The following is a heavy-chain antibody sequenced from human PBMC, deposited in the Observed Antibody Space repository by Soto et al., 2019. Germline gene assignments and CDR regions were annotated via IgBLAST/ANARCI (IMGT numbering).Heavy chain of an antibody. CDR3: ARDYYAYYDSSGYYRSPAY. Sequence: SQRLSCRAAEGTCIGYAGHWILQTTGKGLGWVAVISYDGSNKYYADSVKGRFTISRDNSKTTLYLQMNSMRAEDTAVYYCARDYYAYYDSSGYYRSPAYWVQGTLVPVSS. D-gene: IGHD3-22*01. V-gene: IGHV3-30-3*01. J-gene: IGHJ4*02. CDR1: EGTCIGYA. CDR2: ISYDGSNK.